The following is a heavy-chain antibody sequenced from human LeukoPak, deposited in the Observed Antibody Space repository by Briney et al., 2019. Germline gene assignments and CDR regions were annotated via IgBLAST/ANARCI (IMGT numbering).Heavy chain of an antibody. J-gene: IGHJ4*02. D-gene: IGHD6-6*01. V-gene: IGHV3-30*04. CDR2: ISYDGSNK. CDR1: GFTFSSYA. Sequence: GGSLRLSCAASGFTFSSYAMSWVRQAPGKGLEWVAVISYDGSNKYYADSVKGRFTISRDNSKNTLYLQMNSLRAEDTAVYYCARAYSSSYPADYWGQGTLVTVS. CDR3: ARAYSSSYPADY.